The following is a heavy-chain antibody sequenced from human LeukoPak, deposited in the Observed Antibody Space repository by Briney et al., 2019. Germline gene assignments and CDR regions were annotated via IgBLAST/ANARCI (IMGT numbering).Heavy chain of an antibody. J-gene: IGHJ4*02. V-gene: IGHV3-23*01. CDR1: GITFSSYA. CDR3: AKRIGDY. CDR2: ISDSGGST. D-gene: IGHD2-15*01. Sequence: GGSLRLSCVASGITFSSYAMSWVRQAPGKGLEWVSTISDSGGSTYYADSVKGRFTISRNNSGSTLYLQMNSLRVEDTAIYYCAKRIGDYWGQGTLVTVSS.